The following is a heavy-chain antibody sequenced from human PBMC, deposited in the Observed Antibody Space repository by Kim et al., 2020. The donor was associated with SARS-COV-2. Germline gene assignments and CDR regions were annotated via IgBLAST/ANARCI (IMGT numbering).Heavy chain of an antibody. CDR3: ARESSRRADY. Sequence: ESTFYADSVKGRFTISRDNYKNTLFLQLNSLRAEDTALYYCARESSRRADYWGQGTLVTVSS. J-gene: IGHJ4*02. D-gene: IGHD2-2*01. CDR2: EST. V-gene: IGHV3-23*01.